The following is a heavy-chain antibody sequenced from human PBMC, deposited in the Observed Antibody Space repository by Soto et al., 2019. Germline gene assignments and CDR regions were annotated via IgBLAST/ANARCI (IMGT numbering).Heavy chain of an antibody. CDR3: ARSSTYYDFWSGYPRERYYYYGMDV. D-gene: IGHD3-3*01. Sequence: ASVKFSCKASGYTFTGYYMHWLRQAPGQGLEWMGLINPNSGGTNYAQKFQGWVTMTRDTSISTAYMEPSRLRSDDTAVYYCARSSTYYDFWSGYPRERYYYYGMDVWGQGTTLTVSS. J-gene: IGHJ6*02. CDR1: GYTFTGYY. V-gene: IGHV1-2*04. CDR2: INPNSGGT.